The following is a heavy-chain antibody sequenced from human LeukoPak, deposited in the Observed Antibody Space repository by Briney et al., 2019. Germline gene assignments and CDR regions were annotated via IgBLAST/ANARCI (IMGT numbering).Heavy chain of an antibody. Sequence: SETLSLTCAVYGGSFSGYYWSWIRQPPGKGLEWIGEINHSGSTNYNPSLKSRVTISVYTSKNQFSLKLSSVTAADTAVYYCARRYRWFWIDPWGQGTLVTVSS. CDR2: INHSGST. D-gene: IGHD2-8*02. CDR3: ARRYRWFWIDP. J-gene: IGHJ5*02. V-gene: IGHV4-34*01. CDR1: GGSFSGYY.